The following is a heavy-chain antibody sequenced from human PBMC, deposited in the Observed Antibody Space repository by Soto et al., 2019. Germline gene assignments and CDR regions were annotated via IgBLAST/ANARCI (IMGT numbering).Heavy chain of an antibody. J-gene: IGHJ4*02. CDR1: GGTFSSYA. V-gene: IGHV1-69*12. D-gene: IGHD6-19*01. Sequence: QVQLVQSGAEVKKPGSSVKVSCKASGGTFSSYAISWVRQAPGQGLEWMGGIIPIFGTANYAQKFQGRVTITADEYPSTGYMELSSLRSEDPAVYYCARDGSSGRYGNSWGQGTLVTVSS. CDR3: ARDGSSGRYGNS. CDR2: IIPIFGTA.